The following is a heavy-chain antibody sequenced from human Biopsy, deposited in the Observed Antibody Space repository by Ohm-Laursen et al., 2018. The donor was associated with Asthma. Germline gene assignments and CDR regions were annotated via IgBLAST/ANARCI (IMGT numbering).Heavy chain of an antibody. CDR3: ARGPEWSGLDI. D-gene: IGHD3-3*01. CDR1: GVSIRSYY. CDR2: SDHRGNT. Sequence: TLSLTCTVSGVSIRSYYWTWIRQPPGQGLEWIGESDHRGNTNINPTLKSRLTISKDKSANEFSLKMKSVTAADTAVYYCARGPEWSGLDIWGQGTTVTVSS. V-gene: IGHV4-34*01. J-gene: IGHJ6*02.